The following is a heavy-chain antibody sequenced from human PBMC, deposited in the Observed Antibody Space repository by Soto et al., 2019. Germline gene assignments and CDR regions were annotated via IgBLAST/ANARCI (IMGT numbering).Heavy chain of an antibody. CDR3: GRGGYYDCSGYHHSGVFDI. CDR1: GFTFSSYW. Sequence: GGSLRLSCVASGFTFSSYWMHWVRQAPGKGLVWVSRINSDGSSTNYADSVKGRFTISRDSAKNTVYLQMNSLRAEDTAVYYCGRGGYYDCSGYHHSGVFDIWAQGKMVTV. CDR2: INSDGSST. V-gene: IGHV3-74*01. J-gene: IGHJ3*02. D-gene: IGHD3-22*01.